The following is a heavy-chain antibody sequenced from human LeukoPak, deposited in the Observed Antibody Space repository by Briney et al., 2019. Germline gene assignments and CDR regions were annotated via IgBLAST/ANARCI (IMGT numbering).Heavy chain of an antibody. D-gene: IGHD3-22*01. J-gene: IGHJ4*02. CDR2: ISYSGST. V-gene: IGHV4-59*08. Sequence: PSETLSLTCTVSGGSISPYYWSWIRQPPGKGLEWIGYISYSGSTDYNPSLKSRVSISLDTSKNQFSLKLSSVTAADTAVYYCARAQDYYDSSGPSGYWGQGTLVTVSS. CDR3: ARAQDYYDSSGPSGY. CDR1: GGSISPYY.